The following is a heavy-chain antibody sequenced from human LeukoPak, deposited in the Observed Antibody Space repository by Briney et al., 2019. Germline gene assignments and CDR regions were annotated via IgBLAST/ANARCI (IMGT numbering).Heavy chain of an antibody. Sequence: GGSLRLSCAASGFTFSSYGMHWVRQAPGKGLEWVAVIWYDGSNKYYADSVKGRFTISRDNSKNTLYLQMNSLRAEDTAVYYCAKEHWAYGDCLEAFDIWGQGTMVTVSS. V-gene: IGHV3-33*06. CDR3: AKEHWAYGDCLEAFDI. D-gene: IGHD2-21*02. CDR1: GFTFSSYG. J-gene: IGHJ3*02. CDR2: IWYDGSNK.